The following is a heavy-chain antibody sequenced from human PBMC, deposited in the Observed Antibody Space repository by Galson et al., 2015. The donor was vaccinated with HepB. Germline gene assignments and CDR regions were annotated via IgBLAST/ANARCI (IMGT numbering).Heavy chain of an antibody. V-gene: IGHV3-23*01. D-gene: IGHD7-27*01. CDR2: VGTSDSSR. Sequence: LRLSCAASGFTFSKYAMNWVRQAPGKGLEWVSSVGTSDSSRFYADSVKGRFTISRDNSKNTLYLQMDSLRADDTAVYYCAKAVNWGPLDYWGRGTLVTVSS. CDR3: AKAVNWGPLDY. J-gene: IGHJ4*02. CDR1: GFTFSKYA.